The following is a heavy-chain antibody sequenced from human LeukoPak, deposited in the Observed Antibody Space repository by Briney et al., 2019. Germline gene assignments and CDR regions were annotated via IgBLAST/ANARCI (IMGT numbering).Heavy chain of an antibody. Sequence: GASVKVSCKASGYTFTSYYMHWVRQAPGQGLEWMGIINPSGGSTSYAQKFQGRVTMTRDTSTSTVYMELSSLRSEDTAVYYCASPRSSVYDAFDIWGQGTMVTVSS. V-gene: IGHV1-46*01. CDR3: ASPRSSVYDAFDI. J-gene: IGHJ3*02. D-gene: IGHD5/OR15-5a*01. CDR2: INPSGGST. CDR1: GYTFTSYY.